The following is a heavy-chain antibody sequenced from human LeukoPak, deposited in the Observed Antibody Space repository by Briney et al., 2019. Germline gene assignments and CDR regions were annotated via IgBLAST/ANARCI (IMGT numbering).Heavy chain of an antibody. Sequence: GGSLRLSCAASGFTVSSNYMNWVRQAPGKGLEWVSLISWDGGSTYYADSVKGRFTISRDNSKNSLYLQMNSLRAEDTALYYCAKDTKQQLLPGRNYFDYWGQGTLVTVSS. CDR3: AKDTKQQLLPGRNYFDY. J-gene: IGHJ4*02. CDR2: ISWDGGST. CDR1: GFTVSSNY. V-gene: IGHV3-43D*03. D-gene: IGHD6-13*01.